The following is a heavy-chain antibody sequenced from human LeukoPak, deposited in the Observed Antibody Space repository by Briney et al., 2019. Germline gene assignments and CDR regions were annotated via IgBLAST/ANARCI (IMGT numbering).Heavy chain of an antibody. J-gene: IGHJ4*02. CDR2: ISYDGSNK. CDR1: GFTFSSYA. CDR3: AKDLPPNSGRDGYNHFDY. D-gene: IGHD5-24*01. Sequence: GGSLRLSCAASGFTFSSYAMHWVRQAPGKGLEWVAVISYDGSNKYYADSVKGRFTISRDNSKNTLYLQMNSLRAEDTAVYYCAKDLPPNSGRDGYNHFDYWGQGTLVTVSS. V-gene: IGHV3-30-3*01.